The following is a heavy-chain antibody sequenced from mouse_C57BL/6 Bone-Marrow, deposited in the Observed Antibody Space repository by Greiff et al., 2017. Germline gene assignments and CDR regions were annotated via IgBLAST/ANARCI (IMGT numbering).Heavy chain of an antibody. CDR3: ARAREITTVVATGYFDV. CDR1: GFTFSSYA. CDR2: ISDGGSYT. V-gene: IGHV5-4*01. D-gene: IGHD1-1*01. Sequence: EVHLVESGGGLVKPGGSLKLSCAASGFTFSSYAMSWVRQTPEKRLEWVATISDGGSYTYYPDNVKGRFTISRDNGRSNLYLQMSHLKSEDTAMYYCARAREITTVVATGYFDVWGTGTTVTVSS. J-gene: IGHJ1*03.